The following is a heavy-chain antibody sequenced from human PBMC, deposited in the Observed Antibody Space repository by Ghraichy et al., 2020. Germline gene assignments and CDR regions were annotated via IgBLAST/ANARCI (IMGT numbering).Heavy chain of an antibody. Sequence: GGSLRLSCAASGFTFDDYAMHWVRQAPGKGLEWVSGISWNSGSIGYADSVKGRFTISRDNAKNSLYLQMNSLRAEDTALYYCAKVVDTAYYYGMDVWGQGTTVTVSS. D-gene: IGHD5-18*01. CDR1: GFTFDDYA. CDR2: ISWNSGSI. V-gene: IGHV3-9*01. J-gene: IGHJ6*02. CDR3: AKVVDTAYYYGMDV.